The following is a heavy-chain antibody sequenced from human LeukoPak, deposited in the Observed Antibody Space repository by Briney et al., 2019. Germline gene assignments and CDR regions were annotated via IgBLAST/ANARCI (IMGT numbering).Heavy chain of an antibody. J-gene: IGHJ3*02. CDR2: ISSSGSTI. D-gene: IGHD7-27*01. CDR3: AREYPWGAFDI. CDR1: GFTFSSYE. V-gene: IGHV3-48*03. Sequence: HPGGSLRLSCAASGFTFSSYEVNWVRQAPGKGLEWVSYISSSGSTIYYADSVKGRFTISRDNAKNSLYLQMNSLRAEDTAVYYCAREYPWGAFDIWGQGTMVTVSS.